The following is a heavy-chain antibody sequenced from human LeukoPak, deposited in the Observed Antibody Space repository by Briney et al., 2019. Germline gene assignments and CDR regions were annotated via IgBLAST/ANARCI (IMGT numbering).Heavy chain of an antibody. CDR2: TYYSGST. J-gene: IGHJ6*02. CDR1: GGSISSYY. V-gene: IGHV4-59*01. CDR3: ARDNWNYGSSMDV. D-gene: IGHD1-7*01. Sequence: SETLSFTCTVSGGSISSYYWSWIRQPPGKGLEWIGYTYYSGSTNYNPSLKSRVTISVDTSKNQFSLKLSSVTAADTAVYYCARDNWNYGSSMDVWGQGTTVTVSS.